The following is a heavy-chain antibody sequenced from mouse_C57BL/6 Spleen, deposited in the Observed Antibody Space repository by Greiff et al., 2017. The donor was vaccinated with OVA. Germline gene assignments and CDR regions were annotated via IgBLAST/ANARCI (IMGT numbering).Heavy chain of an antibody. CDR2: INPSNGGT. Sequence: QVQPQQPGTELVKPGASVKLSCKASGYTFTSYWMHWVKQRPGQGLEWIGNINPSNGGTNYNEKFKSKATLTVDKSSSTAYMQLSSLTSEDSAVYYCARTRGYLYYFDYWGQGTTLTVSS. CDR3: ARTRGYLYYFDY. CDR1: GYTFTSYW. J-gene: IGHJ2*01. V-gene: IGHV1-53*01. D-gene: IGHD2-2*01.